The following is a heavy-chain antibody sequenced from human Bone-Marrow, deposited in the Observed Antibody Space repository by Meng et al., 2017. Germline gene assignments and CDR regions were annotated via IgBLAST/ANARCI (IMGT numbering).Heavy chain of an antibody. CDR1: GYTFTNYW. Sequence: GGSLRLSCKSSGYTFTNYWIGWVRQMPGKGLEWMGIIYPGDSDTRYSPSFQGQVTILADKSISTAYLQWSSLKASDTAMYYCARPSIRNYYDSSGYYLDAFDIWGQGTMVTVSS. CDR2: IYPGDSDT. D-gene: IGHD3-22*01. J-gene: IGHJ3*02. V-gene: IGHV5-51*01. CDR3: ARPSIRNYYDSSGYYLDAFDI.